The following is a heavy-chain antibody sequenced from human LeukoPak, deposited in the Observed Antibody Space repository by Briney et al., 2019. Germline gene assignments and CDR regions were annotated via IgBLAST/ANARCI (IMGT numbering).Heavy chain of an antibody. V-gene: IGHV3-30-3*01. D-gene: IGHD5-18*01. CDR3: AREGWLEGSPFDS. J-gene: IGHJ4*02. Sequence: GGSLRLSCAASGFSFSSYAMHWVRQAPGKGLEWVAAMSDDGSNKYHAGSVKGRFTISRDNSKNMLYLQMTGLRAEDTAVYYCAREGWLEGSPFDSWGQGTLVTVSS. CDR1: GFSFSSYA. CDR2: MSDDGSNK.